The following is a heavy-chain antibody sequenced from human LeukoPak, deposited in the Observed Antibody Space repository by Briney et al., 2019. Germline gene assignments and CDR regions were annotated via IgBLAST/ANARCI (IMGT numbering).Heavy chain of an antibody. J-gene: IGHJ6*03. V-gene: IGHV1-2*02. CDR1: GYTFTGYY. Sequence: ASVKVSCKASGYTFTGYYINWVRQAPGQGPEWIGWVNPKTGDTKYAQKFQGRVTMTRDTSTNTAYMDLRWLKSDDTAVYYCARGRGGGNYYYYMDVWGTGTTVSVSS. D-gene: IGHD1-1*01. CDR3: ARGRGGGNYYYYMDV. CDR2: VNPKTGDT.